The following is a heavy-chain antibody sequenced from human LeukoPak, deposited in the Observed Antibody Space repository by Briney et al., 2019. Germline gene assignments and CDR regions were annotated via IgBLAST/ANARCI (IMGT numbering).Heavy chain of an antibody. D-gene: IGHD2-2*01. J-gene: IGHJ4*02. CDR1: GGTFSSLT. Sequence: ASVKVSCKASGGTFSSLTINWVRQAPGQGLEWMGGIIPIFGRANYAQKFQGRVTITADGSTSTAYMELSSLRSEDTAVYYCADLVYCSSSSCYEPFNQTWGQGTLVTVSP. CDR2: IIPIFGRA. CDR3: ADLVYCSSSSCYEPFNQT. V-gene: IGHV1-69*13.